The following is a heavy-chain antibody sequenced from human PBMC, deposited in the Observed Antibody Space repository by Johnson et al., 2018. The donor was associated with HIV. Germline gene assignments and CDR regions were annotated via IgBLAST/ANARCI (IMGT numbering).Heavy chain of an antibody. V-gene: IGHV3-15*01. CDR2: IKSKTDGGTT. J-gene: IGHJ3*02. Sequence: VQLVESGGGLVQPGGSLRLSCAASGFTFSSYAMSWVRQAPGKGLEWVGRIKSKTDGGTTDYAAPVKGRFTISRDDSKNTLYLQMNSLRTEDTAVYYCAKEFVWPRGWAVGAFDIWGQGTMVTVSP. D-gene: IGHD6-19*01. CDR1: GFTFSSYA. CDR3: AKEFVWPRGWAVGAFDI.